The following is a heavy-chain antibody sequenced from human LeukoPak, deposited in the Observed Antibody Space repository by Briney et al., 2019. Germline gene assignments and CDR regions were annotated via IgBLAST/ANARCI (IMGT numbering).Heavy chain of an antibody. CDR1: GFTFSSYA. CDR2: ISYDGSNK. Sequence: QPGGSLRLSCAASGFTFSSYAMHWVRQAPGKGLEWVAVISYDGSNKYYADSVKGRFTISRDNSKNTLYLQMNSLRAEDTAVYYCAREIIDGDYFSRPGDYWGQGTLVTVSS. J-gene: IGHJ4*02. CDR3: AREIIDGDYFSRPGDY. V-gene: IGHV3-30-3*01. D-gene: IGHD4-17*01.